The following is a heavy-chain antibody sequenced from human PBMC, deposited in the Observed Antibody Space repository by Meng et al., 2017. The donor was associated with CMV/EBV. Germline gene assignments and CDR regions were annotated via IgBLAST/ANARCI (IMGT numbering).Heavy chain of an antibody. D-gene: IGHD3-22*01. CDR2: IIPTVGTA. V-gene: IGHV1-69*05. CDR3: ARARSNVYYYDSSGGRDALDI. J-gene: IGHJ3*02. CDR1: GYTFSSYV. Sequence: SVKVSCKASGYTFSSYVINWVRQAPGQGLECMGWIIPTVGTANYAQKFQGRVTINTDESMNTVYMELSSLRSEDTAVYYCARARSNVYYYDSSGGRDALDIWGQGTMVTVSS.